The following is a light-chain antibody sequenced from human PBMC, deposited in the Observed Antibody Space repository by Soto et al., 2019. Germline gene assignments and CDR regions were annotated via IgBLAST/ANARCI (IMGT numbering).Light chain of an antibody. Sequence: QSALTQPPSASGSPGQSVTISCTGTSSDVGGYNYVSWYQHHPGKAPRLLIYEVTKRPSGVPDRFSASKSGNTASLTVSGLQAEDEADYYCSSYGGGHYLVFGGGTQLTVL. CDR2: EVT. CDR1: SSDVGGYNY. CDR3: SSYGGGHYLV. J-gene: IGLJ2*01. V-gene: IGLV2-8*01.